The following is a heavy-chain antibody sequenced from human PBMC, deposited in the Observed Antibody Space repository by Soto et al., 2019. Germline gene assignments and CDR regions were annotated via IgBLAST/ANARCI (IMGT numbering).Heavy chain of an antibody. CDR2: VNPISGNT. V-gene: IGHV1-8*01. CDR3: ATSRINMIRGVFYYGLDV. Sequence: QEQLEQSGAEVKKPGASVKVSCKASGYSFTKYDFNWVRQATGQGLEWLGWVNPISGNTENAQNFQGRVTPTVNTSTSTAFMELSSLRSGDTAIYYCATSRINMIRGVFYYGLDVWGHGTTVTVSS. D-gene: IGHD3-10*01. J-gene: IGHJ6*02. CDR1: GYSFTKYD.